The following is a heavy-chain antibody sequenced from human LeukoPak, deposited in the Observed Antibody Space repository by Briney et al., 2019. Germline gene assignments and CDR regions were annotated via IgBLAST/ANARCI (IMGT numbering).Heavy chain of an antibody. CDR1: GFTFSGYW. J-gene: IGHJ4*02. Sequence: GGSLRLSCAASGFTFSGYWMGWVLQAPGKGLEWVANIKQDGSEKYYVDSVKGRFTISRDNAKNSLYLQMNSLRAEDTAMYYCARRAGDYSHPYDYWGQGTLVTVSS. D-gene: IGHD3-22*01. CDR3: ARRAGDYSHPYDY. CDR2: IKQDGSEK. V-gene: IGHV3-7*03.